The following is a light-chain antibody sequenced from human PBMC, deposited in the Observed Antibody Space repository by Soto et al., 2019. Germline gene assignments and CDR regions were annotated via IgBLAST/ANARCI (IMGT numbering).Light chain of an antibody. V-gene: IGKV3D-15*01. CDR3: QQYNNWPPPCT. J-gene: IGKJ1*01. CDR1: QSVSSR. Sequence: TQSLATLSLSTGERDTLSCRASQSVSSRLAWYQQKPGQAPRLLISGASSRATGIPDRFSGSGSGTDFTLTITSLQSEDFAPYYCQQYNNWPPPCTFGQGTIVDI. CDR2: GAS.